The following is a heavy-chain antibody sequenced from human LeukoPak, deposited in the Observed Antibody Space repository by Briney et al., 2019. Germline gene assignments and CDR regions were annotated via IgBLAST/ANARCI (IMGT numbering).Heavy chain of an antibody. D-gene: IGHD6-25*01. CDR2: IYHSQST. J-gene: IGHJ3*02. Sequence: SQTLSLTCAVSGRSISSGGYSWSWIRQPPGKGLEWFGYIYHSQSTYNNPSPKSRVTISVDRSKPQCSLKLSSVTAADTTVYYCARGSVGDDAFDIWGQGTMVTVSS. CDR3: ARGSVGDDAFDI. CDR1: GRSISSGGYS. V-gene: IGHV4-30-2*01.